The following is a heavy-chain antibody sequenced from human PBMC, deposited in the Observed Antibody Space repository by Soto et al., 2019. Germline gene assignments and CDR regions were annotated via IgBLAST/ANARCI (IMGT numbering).Heavy chain of an antibody. V-gene: IGHV4-59*08. CDR3: ARHFSCSGGSCNYYYYNYIDV. D-gene: IGHD2-15*01. Sequence: SETLSLTYTVSGGSISSYYWSWIRQPPGKGLEWIGYIYYSGSTNYNPSLKSRVTISVDTSKNQFSLKLSSVTAADTAVYYCARHFSCSGGSCNYYYYNYIDVWGKGTTVTVSS. CDR1: GGSISSYY. CDR2: IYYSGST. J-gene: IGHJ6*03.